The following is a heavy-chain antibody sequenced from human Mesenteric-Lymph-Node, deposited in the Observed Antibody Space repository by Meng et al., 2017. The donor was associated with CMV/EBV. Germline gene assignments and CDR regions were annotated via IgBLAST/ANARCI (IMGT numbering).Heavy chain of an antibody. J-gene: IGHJ6*02. CDR2: ISSSGTAI. D-gene: IGHD1-7*01. Sequence: GESLKISCAASGFTFSSYEMNWVRQAPGKGLQWVSYISSSGTAIYYADSVKGRFTISRDNAKNSLYLQMNSLRAEDTAVYYCARDRLELRDYYYYGMDVWGQGTTVTVSS. CDR3: ARDRLELRDYYYYGMDV. CDR1: GFTFSSYE. V-gene: IGHV3-48*03.